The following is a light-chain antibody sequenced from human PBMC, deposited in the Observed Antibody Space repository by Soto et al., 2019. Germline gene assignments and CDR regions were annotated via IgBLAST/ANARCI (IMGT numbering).Light chain of an antibody. J-gene: IGKJ1*01. CDR1: QSVSSSY. V-gene: IGKV3-20*01. CDR3: QQYGSSSWT. Sequence: EIVLTPSPGTLSLSPGERATLSCRASQSVSSSYLAWYQQKPGQAPRLLIYGASSRATGIPDRFSGSGSGTEFTLTISRLEPEDFAVYYCQQYGSSSWTFGQGTKVEIK. CDR2: GAS.